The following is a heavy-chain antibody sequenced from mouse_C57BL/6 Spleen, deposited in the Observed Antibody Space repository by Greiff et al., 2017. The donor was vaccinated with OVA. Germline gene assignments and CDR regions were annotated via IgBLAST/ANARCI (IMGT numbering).Heavy chain of an antibody. CDR3: AKNVRGVDYAMDY. Sequence: QVQLQQSGPGLVQPSQSLSITCTVSGFSLTSYGVHWVRQSPGKGLEWLGVIWRGGSTDYNAAFMSRLSITKDNSKSQVFFKMNSLQADDTAIYYCAKNVRGVDYAMDYRGQGTSVTVSS. J-gene: IGHJ4*01. CDR1: GFSLTSYG. V-gene: IGHV2-5*01. CDR2: IWRGGST.